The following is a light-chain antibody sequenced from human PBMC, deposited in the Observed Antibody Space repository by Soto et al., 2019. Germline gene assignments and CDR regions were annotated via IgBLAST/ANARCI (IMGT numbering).Light chain of an antibody. CDR3: QQYNHWTSIT. CDR2: GAS. V-gene: IGKV3-15*01. J-gene: IGKJ5*01. CDR1: QRIRTN. Sequence: EIVMTQSPATLSVSPGEIAILSCSARQRIRTNVAWYQQRPGQAPRLLIYGASTRATDIPARFNGSGSATEFTLAISSLQSEDFAIYYCQQYNHWTSITFGQGTRLEF.